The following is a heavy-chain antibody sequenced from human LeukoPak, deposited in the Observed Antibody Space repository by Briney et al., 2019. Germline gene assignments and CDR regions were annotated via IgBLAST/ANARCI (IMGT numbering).Heavy chain of an antibody. CDR3: VRENSWYFDY. V-gene: IGHV3-23*01. CDR2: ISGSGGST. D-gene: IGHD6-13*01. Sequence: PGGAPRLSCAASGFPLRSYAMSWGPPAPGKGLEWVSAISGSGGSTYYADSVKGRFTISRDNARNSLFLQMTGLRAEDTAVYYCVRENSWYFDYWGQGTLVTVSS. CDR1: GFPLRSYA. J-gene: IGHJ4*02.